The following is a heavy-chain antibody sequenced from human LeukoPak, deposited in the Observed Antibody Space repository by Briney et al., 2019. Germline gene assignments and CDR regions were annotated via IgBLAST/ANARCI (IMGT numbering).Heavy chain of an antibody. D-gene: IGHD3-22*01. Sequence: ASVKVSCKASGYTFTDYYMHWVRQAPGQGLEWMGWVNPNSGGTNYAQKFQGRVTMTRDTSISTAYMELSRLRSDDTAVYYCARFSYDSSGYYPLYFDYWGQGTLVTVSS. CDR1: GYTFTDYY. J-gene: IGHJ4*02. CDR3: ARFSYDSSGYYPLYFDY. V-gene: IGHV1-2*02. CDR2: VNPNSGGT.